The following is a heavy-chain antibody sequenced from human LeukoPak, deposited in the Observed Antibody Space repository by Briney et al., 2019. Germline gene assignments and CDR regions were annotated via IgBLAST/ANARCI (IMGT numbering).Heavy chain of an antibody. D-gene: IGHD3-22*01. CDR2: ISGSGGST. CDR1: GFTFSSYA. CDR3: AKENYYDSSGYHLGDY. V-gene: IGHV3-23*01. J-gene: IGHJ4*02. Sequence: PGGSLRLSCAASGFTFSSYAMSWVRQAPGKGLEWVSAISGSGGSTYYADSVKDRFTISRDNSKNTLYLQMNSLRAEDTAVYYCAKENYYDSSGYHLGDYWGQGTLVTVSS.